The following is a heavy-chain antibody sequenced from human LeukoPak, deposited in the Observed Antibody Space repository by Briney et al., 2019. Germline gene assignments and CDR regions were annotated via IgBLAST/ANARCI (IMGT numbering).Heavy chain of an antibody. D-gene: IGHD3-10*02. Sequence: GGSPPLSCAASGFPFSSSEMNWVRQAQGKGLEWVSYISSRATAIYYADSVKGRFTISRDNAKNSLYLQMNSLRAEDTAVYYCAELGITMIGGVWGKGTTVTISS. CDR1: GFPFSSSE. V-gene: IGHV3-48*03. CDR3: AELGITMIGGV. J-gene: IGHJ6*04. CDR2: ISSRATAI.